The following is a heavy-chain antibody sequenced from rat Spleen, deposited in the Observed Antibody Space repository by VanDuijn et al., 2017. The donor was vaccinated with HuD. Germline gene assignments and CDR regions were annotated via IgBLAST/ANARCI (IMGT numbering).Heavy chain of an antibody. V-gene: IGHV5-31*01. J-gene: IGHJ2*01. CDR3: TKESLQWSFDY. CDR2: ITKTGDNT. D-gene: IGHD1-1*01. Sequence: EVQLVESGGGLVQPGRSLKLSCVASGFTFNNYWMTWIRQAPGKGLEWIASITKTGDNTYYPDSVQGRFTISRDIAKSTLYLQKNSLRSEDTATYYCTKESLQWSFDYWGQGVMVTVSS. CDR1: GFTFNNYW.